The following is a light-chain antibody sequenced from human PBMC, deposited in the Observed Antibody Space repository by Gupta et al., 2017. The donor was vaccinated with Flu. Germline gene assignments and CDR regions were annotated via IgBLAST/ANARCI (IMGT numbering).Light chain of an antibody. J-gene: IGKJ5*01. CDR2: DAV. V-gene: IGKV3-11*01. Sequence: TLSLAPGERATPSCRASQSINNYLAWYQQKPGQAPRLLIYDAVARATGIPSRFSGSGSGTDFTLTISSLEPDDFAFYYCQQRRNWPSITFGQGTRLEIK. CDR1: QSINNY. CDR3: QQRRNWPSIT.